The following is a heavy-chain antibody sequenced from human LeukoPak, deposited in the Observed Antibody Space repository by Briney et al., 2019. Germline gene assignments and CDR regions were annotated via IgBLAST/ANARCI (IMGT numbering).Heavy chain of an antibody. CDR2: TSSSGRTT. J-gene: IGHJ3*02. V-gene: IGHV3-48*03. CDR3: ARGPHGAFDI. Sequence: PGGSLRLSCAASGFTFSSYEMNWVRQAPGKGLEWISYTSSSGRTTYYADSVKGRFTISRDNAKNSLYLQMNSLRAEDTAVYYCARGPHGAFDIWGQGTMVTVSS. CDR1: GFTFSSYE.